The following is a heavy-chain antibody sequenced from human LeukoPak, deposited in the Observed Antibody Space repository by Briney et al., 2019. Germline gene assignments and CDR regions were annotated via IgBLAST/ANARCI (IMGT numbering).Heavy chain of an antibody. V-gene: IGHV3-7*01. CDR2: IKQDGSEK. CDR3: ASLNGIAVADY. Sequence: GGSLRLSCAASAFIFNRYGMSWVRQAPGKGLEWVANIKQDGSEKYYVDSVKGRFTISRDNGKNSLYLQMSSLRAEDTAVYYCASLNGIAVADYWGQGTLVTVSS. CDR1: AFIFNRYG. D-gene: IGHD6-19*01. J-gene: IGHJ4*02.